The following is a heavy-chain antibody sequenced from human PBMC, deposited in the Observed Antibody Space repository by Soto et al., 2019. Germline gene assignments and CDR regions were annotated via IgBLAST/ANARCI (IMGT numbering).Heavy chain of an antibody. CDR1: GYIFTNFD. V-gene: IGHV1-8*01. CDR3: ASGLDP. Sequence: QVRLVQSGAEGKKPGASVKVSCKTSGYIFTNFDINWGRQASGQGLEWMGWMNPKTGNTGYARQFQGRVTLSRDVSKSTAYMEMNSLRAQDTAVYYCASGLDPWGQGTLVTVSP. CDR2: MNPKTGNT. J-gene: IGHJ5*02.